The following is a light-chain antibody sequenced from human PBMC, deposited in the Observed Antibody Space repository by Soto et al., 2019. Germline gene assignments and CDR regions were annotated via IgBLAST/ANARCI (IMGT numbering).Light chain of an antibody. CDR3: SSYTSSINYV. V-gene: IGLV2-14*01. J-gene: IGLJ1*01. CDR2: QVT. CDR1: SNDITLYNY. Sequence: QSVLTQPTSVSWSPGQSITISCTGTSNDITLYNYVSWYQQYPGKAPKLIIYQVTNRPSGVSTRFSGSKSGNTASLPISGLQAEDEADYYCSSYTSSINYVFGTGTKRTVL.